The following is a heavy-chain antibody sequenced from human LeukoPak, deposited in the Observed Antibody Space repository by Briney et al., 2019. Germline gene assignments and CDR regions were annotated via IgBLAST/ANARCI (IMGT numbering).Heavy chain of an antibody. CDR3: ARGSSDYTFDY. Sequence: GGSLRLSCAASGFTFSSYDMHWVRQATGKGLEWVSAIGTAGDTYYPGSVKGRFTISRENAKNSLYLQMNSLRAGDTAVYYCARGSSDYTFDYWGQGTLVTVSS. CDR1: GFTFSSYD. V-gene: IGHV3-13*01. D-gene: IGHD3-22*01. J-gene: IGHJ4*02. CDR2: IGTAGDT.